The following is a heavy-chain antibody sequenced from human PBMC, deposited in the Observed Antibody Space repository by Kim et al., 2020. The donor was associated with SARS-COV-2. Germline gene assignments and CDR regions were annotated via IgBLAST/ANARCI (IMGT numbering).Heavy chain of an antibody. Sequence: PSLKSRVTISVDTSKNQFSLKRSSVTAADTAVYYCARKHCSSTSCNWFDPWGQGTLVTVSS. J-gene: IGHJ5*02. D-gene: IGHD2-2*01. CDR3: ARKHCSSTSCNWFDP. V-gene: IGHV4-34*01.